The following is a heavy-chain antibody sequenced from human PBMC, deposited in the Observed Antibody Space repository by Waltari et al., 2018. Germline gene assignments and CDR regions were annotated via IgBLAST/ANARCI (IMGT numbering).Heavy chain of an antibody. D-gene: IGHD3-16*02. CDR3: ARGRRGDDYIWWSYRYQDY. CDR1: GFTFSSYW. V-gene: IGHV3-7*01. Sequence: EVQLVESGGGLVQPGGSLRLSCAASGFTFSSYWMSWVRQAPGKGLEWGANIKQDGSEKYDGDSVKGRFTISRDNAKNSLYLQMNSLRAEDTAVDYCARGRRGDDYIWWSYRYQDYWGQGTLVTVSS. J-gene: IGHJ4*02. CDR2: IKQDGSEK.